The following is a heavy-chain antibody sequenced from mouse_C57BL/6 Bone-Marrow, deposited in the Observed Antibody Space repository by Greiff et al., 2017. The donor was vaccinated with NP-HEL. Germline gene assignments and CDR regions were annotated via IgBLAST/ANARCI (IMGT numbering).Heavy chain of an antibody. Sequence: QVQLQQPGAELVKPGDSVKISCKASGYTFTSYWITWVKQRPGQGLEWIGDIYPGSGSTNYNEKFKSKATLTVYTSASTAYMQLSSLTTEDSAVYYLSRRTSTVVATRGYFDVWGTGTTVTVSS. D-gene: IGHD1-1*01. CDR1: GYTFTSYW. CDR3: SRRTSTVVATRGYFDV. CDR2: IYPGSGST. J-gene: IGHJ1*03. V-gene: IGHV1-55*01.